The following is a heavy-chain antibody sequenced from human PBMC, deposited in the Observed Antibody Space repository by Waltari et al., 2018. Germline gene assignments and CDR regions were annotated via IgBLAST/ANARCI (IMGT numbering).Heavy chain of an antibody. CDR1: GFTVTSNN. CDR2: IPLGTNA. D-gene: IGHD6-19*01. J-gene: IGHJ3*01. CDR3: ARHVSGPTRAAFDV. V-gene: IGHV3-53*01. Sequence: EVQLVESGGGLIQPGGSLRLSCVGSGFTVTSNNMSWVRQVPGKGLEWVSNIPLGTNANYAESVRGRFTISRDNSKDTLYLQMNSLRVEDTAVYFCARHVSGPTRAAFDVWGQGTMVTVSP.